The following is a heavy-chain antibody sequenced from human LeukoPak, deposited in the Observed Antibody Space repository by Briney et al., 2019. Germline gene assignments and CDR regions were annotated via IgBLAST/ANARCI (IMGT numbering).Heavy chain of an antibody. CDR3: ARHDYSNFYYYYYMDV. Sequence: PSETLSLTCTVSGGSISSSSYYWGWIRQPPGKGLEWIGSIYCSGSTYYNPSLKSRVTISVDTSKNQFSLKRSSVTAADTAVYYCARHDYSNFYYYYYMDVWGKGTTVTVSS. CDR1: GGSISSSSYY. J-gene: IGHJ6*03. CDR2: IYCSGST. V-gene: IGHV4-39*01. D-gene: IGHD4-11*01.